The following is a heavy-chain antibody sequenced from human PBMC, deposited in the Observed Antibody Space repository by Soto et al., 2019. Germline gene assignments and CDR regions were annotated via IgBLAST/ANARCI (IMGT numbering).Heavy chain of an antibody. CDR1: GGSFSGYY. J-gene: IGHJ4*02. Sequence: QVQLQQWGAGLLKPSETLSLTCAVYGGSFSGYYWSWIRQPPGKGLEWIGEINHSGSTNYNPSLKSRVTISVDTSKNQFSLKLSSVTAADTAVYYCARGDPPHYELWGQGTLVTVSS. V-gene: IGHV4-34*01. D-gene: IGHD2-2*01. CDR2: INHSGST. CDR3: ARGDPPHYEL.